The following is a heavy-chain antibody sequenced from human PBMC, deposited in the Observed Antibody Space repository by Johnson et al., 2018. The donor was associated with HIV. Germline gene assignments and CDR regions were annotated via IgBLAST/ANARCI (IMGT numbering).Heavy chain of an antibody. CDR2: ISGSGGSP. D-gene: IGHD2-15*01. Sequence: VQLVESGGGLVQPGGSLRLSCAASGFTFSTYAMSWVRQAPGKGLESVSGISGSGGSPYYADSVKGRFTISRDNSKNTTYLQMNSLRAEDTAVYYCATDIVVVLAVTGTGAAFDIWGQGTMVTVSS. V-gene: IGHV3-23*04. J-gene: IGHJ3*02. CDR3: ATDIVVVLAVTGTGAAFDI. CDR1: GFTFSTYA.